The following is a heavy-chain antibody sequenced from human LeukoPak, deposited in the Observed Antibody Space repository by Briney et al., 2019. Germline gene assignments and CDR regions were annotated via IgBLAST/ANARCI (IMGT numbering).Heavy chain of an antibody. CDR1: GGTFSSYA. D-gene: IGHD3-22*01. J-gene: IGHJ4*02. V-gene: IGHV1-69*05. CDR2: IIPIFGTA. Sequence: ASVKVSCKASGGTFSSYAISWVRQAPGHGLEWMGRIIPIFGTANYAQKFQGRVTITTDESTSTAYMELSSLRSEDTAVYYCARGSYYYDSSGYFDYWGQGTLVTVSS. CDR3: ARGSYYYDSSGYFDY.